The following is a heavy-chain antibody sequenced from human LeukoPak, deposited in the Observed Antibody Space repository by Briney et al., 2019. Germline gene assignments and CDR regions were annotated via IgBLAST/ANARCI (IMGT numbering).Heavy chain of an antibody. CDR3: AHITMMVGRFDY. V-gene: IGHV2-5*02. CDR2: IYWDDDK. D-gene: IGHD3-22*01. J-gene: IGHJ4*02. CDR1: GFSLSTSGVG. Sequence: SGPTLAKPTQTLTLTCTFSGFSLSTSGVGVGWIRQPPGKALEWLALIYWDDDKRYSPSLKSRVTITKDTSKNQLVLTMTYMDPVDTATYYWAHITMMVGRFDYWGQGTLVTVSS.